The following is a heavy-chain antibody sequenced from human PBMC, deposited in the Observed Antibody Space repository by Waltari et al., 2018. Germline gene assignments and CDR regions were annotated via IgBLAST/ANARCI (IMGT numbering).Heavy chain of an antibody. V-gene: IGHV3-33*01. D-gene: IGHD2-2*01. J-gene: IGHJ6*02. Sequence: QVQLVESGGGVVQPGRSLRLSCAASGFTFSSYGMNWVRQAPGKGLEWVAVIWYDGSNKYYADSVKGRFTISRDNSKNTLYLQMNSLRAEDTAVYYCAREGTSPKHDGMDVWGQGTTVTVSS. CDR1: GFTFSSYG. CDR2: IWYDGSNK. CDR3: AREGTSPKHDGMDV.